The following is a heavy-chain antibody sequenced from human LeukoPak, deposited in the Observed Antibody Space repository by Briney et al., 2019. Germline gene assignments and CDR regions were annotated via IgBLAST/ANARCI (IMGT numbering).Heavy chain of an antibody. V-gene: IGHV4-59*01. CDR3: ARGSGGYSY. D-gene: IGHD3-3*01. J-gene: IGHJ4*02. CDR1: GGSISTYD. CDR2: IQYSGST. Sequence: PSETLSLTCTVSGGSISTYDWIWMRQPPGKGLEWIGYIQYSGSTNYNPSLKSRVTISVDTSKNQVSLKLNSVTAADTAVYYCARGSGGYSYWGQGTLVTVSS.